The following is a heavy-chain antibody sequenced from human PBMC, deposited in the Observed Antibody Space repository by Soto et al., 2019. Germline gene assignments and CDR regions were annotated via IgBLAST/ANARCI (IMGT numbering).Heavy chain of an antibody. CDR3: ARERKAVNNWNYFSTATPIDAFDI. Sequence: GASVKVSCKPSGYTFTSYGISWLRQAPGEGLEWMGWVSAYNGNTNYAQKLQGRVTMTTDTSTSTAYMELRSPRSDDTAVYYCARERKAVNNWNYFSTATPIDAFDIWGQGTMVTVSS. CDR2: VSAYNGNT. CDR1: GYTFTSYG. J-gene: IGHJ3*02. D-gene: IGHD1-7*01. V-gene: IGHV1-18*04.